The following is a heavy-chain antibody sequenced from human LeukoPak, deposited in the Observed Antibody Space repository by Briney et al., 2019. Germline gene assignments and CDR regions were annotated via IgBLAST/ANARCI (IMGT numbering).Heavy chain of an antibody. CDR1: GFTFSSYS. CDR2: ISSSSSYI. D-gene: IGHD3-22*01. V-gene: IGHV3-21*01. Sequence: GGSLRLSCAASGFTFSSYSVNWVRQAPGKGLEWVSSISSSSSYIYYADSVKGRFTISRDNAKNSLYLQMNSLRAEDTAVYYCAREPNDSSGYYSSYFDYWGQGTLVTVSS. CDR3: AREPNDSSGYYSSYFDY. J-gene: IGHJ4*02.